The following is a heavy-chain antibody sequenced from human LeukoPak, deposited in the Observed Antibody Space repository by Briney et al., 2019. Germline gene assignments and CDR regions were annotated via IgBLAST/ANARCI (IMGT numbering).Heavy chain of an antibody. D-gene: IGHD6-13*01. Sequence: GGSLRLSCAASGFTFDDYAMHWVRQAPGKGLEWVSGISWNSGSIGYADSVKGRFTISRDNAKNSLYLQMNSLRAEDTALYYCAKGAQIAAAGSWGPYNWFDPWGQGTLVTVSS. CDR1: GFTFDDYA. CDR3: AKGAQIAAAGSWGPYNWFDP. CDR2: ISWNSGSI. V-gene: IGHV3-9*01. J-gene: IGHJ5*02.